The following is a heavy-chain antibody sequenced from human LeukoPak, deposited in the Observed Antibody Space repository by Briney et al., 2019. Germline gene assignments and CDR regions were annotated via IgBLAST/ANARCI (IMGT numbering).Heavy chain of an antibody. J-gene: IGHJ4*02. CDR3: ARVPPTEFYDSCGLVYVFDN. CDR2: IYYSGST. D-gene: IGHD3-22*01. Sequence: SETLSNTCNDWGGSNCCHNRSGIRQPPGKGLEWIGYIYYSGSTNYNPSLKSRVTISVDTSKNQFSLKLSSVTAADTAVYFCARVPPTEFYDSCGLVYVFDNWGQGTLVTVSS. V-gene: IGHV4-59*11. CDR1: GGSNCCHN.